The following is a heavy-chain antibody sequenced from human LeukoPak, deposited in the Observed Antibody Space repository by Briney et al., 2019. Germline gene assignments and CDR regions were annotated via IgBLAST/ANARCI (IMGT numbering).Heavy chain of an antibody. Sequence: GGSLRLSCAASGFTFSRYWMSWVRQAPGKGLEWVANIRQDGSEKHYLDSVKGRFTISRDNAKNLLYLQMNSLRAEDTAVYYCARPGYTAGYDLWGQGTLVTVSS. CDR1: GFTFSRYW. CDR3: ARPGYTAGYDL. CDR2: IRQDGSEK. J-gene: IGHJ3*01. V-gene: IGHV3-7*01. D-gene: IGHD3-9*01.